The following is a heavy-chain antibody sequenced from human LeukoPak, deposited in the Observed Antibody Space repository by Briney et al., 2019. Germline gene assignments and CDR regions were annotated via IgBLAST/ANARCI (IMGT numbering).Heavy chain of an antibody. CDR2: ISSSGSYI. D-gene: IGHD2-2*01. CDR3: ARDIVVVPAAIFYYYYGMDV. J-gene: IGHJ6*02. CDR1: GFTFSSYS. V-gene: IGHV3-21*01. Sequence: PGGSLRLSCAASGFTFSSYSMNWVRQAPGKGLEWVSSISSSGSYIYYADSVKGRFTISRDNAKNSLYLQMNSLRAEDTAVYYCARDIVVVPAAIFYYYYGMDVWGQGTTVTVSS.